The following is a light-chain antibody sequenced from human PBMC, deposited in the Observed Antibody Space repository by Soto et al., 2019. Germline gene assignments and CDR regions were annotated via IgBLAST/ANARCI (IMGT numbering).Light chain of an antibody. Sequence: EIVLTQSPATLSLSPGERATLSCRASPSVSSYLAWYQQKAGQAPRLLIYDASNRATGIPARFSGSGSGTDFTLTISSLEPEDFAVYYCQQRSNRPWTLGQGTKVEIK. CDR1: PSVSSY. CDR2: DAS. V-gene: IGKV3-11*01. J-gene: IGKJ1*01. CDR3: QQRSNRPWT.